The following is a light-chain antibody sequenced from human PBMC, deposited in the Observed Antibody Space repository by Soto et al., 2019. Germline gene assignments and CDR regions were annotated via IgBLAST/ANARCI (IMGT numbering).Light chain of an antibody. CDR2: DVS. CDR1: QGISSA. Sequence: AIQLTQSPSSLSAYVGDRVTITCRASQGISSALAWYQQKPGKSPNLLIYDVSSLESGVPSRFSGSGSGTDFTLTISSLQPEDFATYYCQQFNTYPALTFGGGTKVDIK. V-gene: IGKV1-13*02. CDR3: QQFNTYPALT. J-gene: IGKJ4*01.